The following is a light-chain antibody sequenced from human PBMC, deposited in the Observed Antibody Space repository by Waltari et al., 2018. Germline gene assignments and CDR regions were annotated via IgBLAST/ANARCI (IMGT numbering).Light chain of an antibody. CDR1: QSVSSD. J-gene: IGKJ1*01. Sequence: EIVMTHSPATLSVSPGERATLSCRASQSVSSDVAWYQQKPGQAPRVIIYGASTRATGIPARFSGSVSGTEFTLNISSLQSEDFAVYYCQQYNNWPCEFGQGTKVEIK. CDR2: GAS. V-gene: IGKV3-15*01. CDR3: QQYNNWPCE.